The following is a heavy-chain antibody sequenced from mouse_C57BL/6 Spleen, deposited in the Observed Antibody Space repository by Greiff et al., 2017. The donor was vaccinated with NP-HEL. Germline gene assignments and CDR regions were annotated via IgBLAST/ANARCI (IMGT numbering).Heavy chain of an antibody. CDR1: GYTFTSYW. Sequence: VQLQQSGAELVRPGSSVKLSCKASGYTFTSYWMDWVKQRPGQGLEWIGNIYPSDSETHYNQKFKDKATLTVDKSSSTAYMQLSRLTSEDSAVYYCARARGLRRSFAYWGQGTLVTVSA. CDR2: IYPSDSET. V-gene: IGHV1-61*01. D-gene: IGHD2-4*01. CDR3: ARARGLRRSFAY. J-gene: IGHJ3*01.